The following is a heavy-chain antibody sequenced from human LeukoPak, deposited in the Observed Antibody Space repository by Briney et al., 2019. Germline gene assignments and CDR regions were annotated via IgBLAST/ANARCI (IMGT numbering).Heavy chain of an antibody. CDR3: ARDYGRSRDYGMVV. Sequence: GGSLRLSCAASGFTFSNYWMHWVRQAPGKGLVWVSRINSDGSSTSYADSVKGRFTISRDNAKNTLFLQMNSLRAEDTAMYYCARDYGRSRDYGMVVWGQGTTVTVSS. CDR2: INSDGSST. J-gene: IGHJ6*02. V-gene: IGHV3-74*01. CDR1: GFTFSNYW. D-gene: IGHD3-10*01.